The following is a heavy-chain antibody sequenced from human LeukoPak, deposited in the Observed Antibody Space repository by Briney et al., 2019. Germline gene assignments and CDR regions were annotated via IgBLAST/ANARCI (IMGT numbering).Heavy chain of an antibody. J-gene: IGHJ4*02. D-gene: IGHD3-22*01. CDR2: ISYDGSNK. Sequence: GGSLRLSCAASGFTFSSYGMHWVRQAPGKGLEGVAVISYDGSNKNYSDSVKGRFTISRDISKNPLYLQMNSLRAEDTAVYYCAKRLGYYDSSEGYFDYWGQGTLVTVSS. CDR3: AKRLGYYDSSEGYFDY. CDR1: GFTFSSYG. V-gene: IGHV3-30*18.